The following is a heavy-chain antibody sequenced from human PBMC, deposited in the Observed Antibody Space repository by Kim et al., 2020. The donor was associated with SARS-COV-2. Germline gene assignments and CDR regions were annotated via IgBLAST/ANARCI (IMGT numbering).Heavy chain of an antibody. V-gene: IGHV4-31*03. Sequence: SETLSLTCTVSGGSISSGGYYWSWIRQHPGKGLEWIGYIYYSGSTYYNPSLKSRVTISVDTSKNQFSLKLSSVTAADTAVYYCARGNSSPSSFDYWGQGTLVTVSS. CDR3: ARGNSSPSSFDY. CDR1: GGSISSGGYY. D-gene: IGHD6-6*01. CDR2: IYYSGST. J-gene: IGHJ4*02.